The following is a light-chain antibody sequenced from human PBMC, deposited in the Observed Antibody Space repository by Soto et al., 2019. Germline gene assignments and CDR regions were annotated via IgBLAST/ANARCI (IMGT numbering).Light chain of an antibody. J-gene: IGLJ3*02. CDR2: RSD. CDR1: NSNIGSNT. CDR3: TAWDVSLDGRG. V-gene: IGLV1-44*01. Sequence: QSVLTQPPSASGTLGQRVTISCSGGNSNIGSNTVNWYQHLPGTAPKLLIYRSDQRPSGIPDRFSGSKYGTSASLDISGLQSEDEADYYCTAWDVSLDGRGFGGVTHLTVL.